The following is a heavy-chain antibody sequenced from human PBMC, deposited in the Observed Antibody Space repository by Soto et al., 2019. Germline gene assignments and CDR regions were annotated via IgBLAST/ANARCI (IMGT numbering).Heavy chain of an antibody. D-gene: IGHD2-2*01. CDR3: ARDIVVVSSAPYDAFDV. CDR2: IYTSGNT. J-gene: IGHJ3*01. Sequence: GGSLRLSCAASGITVSSNYISWVRQAPGKGLEWVSVIYTSGNTHYADSVKGRFAISRDNSKNMVYLQMNSLRAEDTAVYYCARDIVVVSSAPYDAFDVWGQGTMVTV. V-gene: IGHV3-66*01. CDR1: GITVSSNY.